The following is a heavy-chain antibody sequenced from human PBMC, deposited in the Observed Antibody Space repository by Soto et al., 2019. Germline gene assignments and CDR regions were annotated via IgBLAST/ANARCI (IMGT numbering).Heavy chain of an antibody. CDR1: GFTFDDYA. V-gene: IGHV3-9*01. CDR2: IRYNSGSV. CDR3: SIAKFGFWRGYYSDRAFDH. J-gene: IGHJ4*02. D-gene: IGHD3-3*01. Sequence: EVQLVESGGGLVQPGNSLRLSCAGSGFTFDDYAMHWVRQAPGKGLVWVSGIRYNSGSVGYADSVSGRFTISRERDKKSLYLEMYSLKTGDTGFYYCSIAKFGFWRGYYSDRAFDHWGQGTLVTVSS.